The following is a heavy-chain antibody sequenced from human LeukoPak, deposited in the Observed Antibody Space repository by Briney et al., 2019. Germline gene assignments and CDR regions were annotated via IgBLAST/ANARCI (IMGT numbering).Heavy chain of an antibody. CDR1: GGFFSGYY. V-gene: IGHV4-34*01. Sequence: KPSDTLSLICAVYGGFFSGYYWSWIRQPPGKGLEWIGEINHSGSTNYNPFLKSRVTISVDTSKNQFSLKLSSVTAADTAVYYCARGSSTYYDFWSGYFRDPTHFDYWGQGTLVTVSS. D-gene: IGHD3-3*01. CDR2: INHSGST. CDR3: ARGSSTYYDFWSGYFRDPTHFDY. J-gene: IGHJ4*02.